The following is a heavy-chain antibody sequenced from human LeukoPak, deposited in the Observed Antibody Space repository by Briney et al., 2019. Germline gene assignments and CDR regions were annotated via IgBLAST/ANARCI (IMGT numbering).Heavy chain of an antibody. Sequence: ASVKVSCKAPGYTFTSYGMNWVRQAPGQGLEWMGWINTNTGNPTYAQGFTGRFVFSLDTSVSTAYLQISSLKAEDTAVYYCARNKGRYGSGRVHFDPWGQGTLVTVSS. D-gene: IGHD3-10*01. CDR2: INTNTGNP. CDR3: ARNKGRYGSGRVHFDP. V-gene: IGHV7-4-1*02. CDR1: GYTFTSYG. J-gene: IGHJ5*02.